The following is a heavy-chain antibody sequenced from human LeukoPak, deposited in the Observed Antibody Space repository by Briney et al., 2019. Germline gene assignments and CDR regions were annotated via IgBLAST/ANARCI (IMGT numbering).Heavy chain of an antibody. Sequence: PGGSLRLSCAASGFTFSDYYMSWIRQAPGKGLEWVSCISSSSSYTNYADSVKGRFTISRDNAKNSLYLQMSSLRAEDTAVYFCARGFTAGLDYWGQGTLGPVSS. CDR2: ISSSSSYT. J-gene: IGHJ4*02. CDR1: GFTFSDYY. D-gene: IGHD1-1*01. CDR3: ARGFTAGLDY. V-gene: IGHV3-11*05.